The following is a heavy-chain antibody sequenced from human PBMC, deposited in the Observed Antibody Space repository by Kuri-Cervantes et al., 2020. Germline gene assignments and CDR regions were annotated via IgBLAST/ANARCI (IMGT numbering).Heavy chain of an antibody. J-gene: IGHJ3*02. D-gene: IGHD3-10*01. V-gene: IGHV4-34*01. Sequence: GSLRLSCAVYGGSFSGYYWSWIRQPPGKGLEWIGEINHSGSTNYNPSLKSRVTISVDTSKNQFSLKLSSVTAADTAVYYCARGLVRGVIYKRDAKDDAFDIWGQGTMVTVSS. CDR1: GGSFSGYY. CDR3: ARGLVRGVIYKRDAKDDAFDI. CDR2: INHSGST.